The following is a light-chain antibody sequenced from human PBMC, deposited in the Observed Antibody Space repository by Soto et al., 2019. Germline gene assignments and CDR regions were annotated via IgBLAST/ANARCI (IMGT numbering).Light chain of an antibody. CDR3: QQYYSTPNT. J-gene: IGKJ3*01. CDR2: WAS. Sequence: DIVMTQSPDSLAVSLGERATINCESSQSVLYSSNNKNYLAWYQQKPGQPPKLLIYWASTRESGVPDRFSGSGSGTDFTLTISSLQAEDVAVYYCQQYYSTPNTFGPGTKVDIK. V-gene: IGKV4-1*01. CDR1: QSVLYSSNNKNY.